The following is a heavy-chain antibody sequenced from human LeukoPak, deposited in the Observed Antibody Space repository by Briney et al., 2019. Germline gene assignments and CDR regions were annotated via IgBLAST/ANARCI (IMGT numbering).Heavy chain of an antibody. V-gene: IGHV1-69*01. CDR2: IIPIFGTA. CDR3: ARGEGDGYNDYYYNMDV. CDR1: GGTFSSYA. J-gene: IGHJ6*03. Sequence: GSSVKVSCKASGGTFSSYAISWVRQAPGQGLEWMGGIIPIFGTANYAQKFQGRVTITADESTSTAYMELSSLRSEDTAVYYCARGEGDGYNDYYYNMDVWGKGTTVTVSS. D-gene: IGHD5-24*01.